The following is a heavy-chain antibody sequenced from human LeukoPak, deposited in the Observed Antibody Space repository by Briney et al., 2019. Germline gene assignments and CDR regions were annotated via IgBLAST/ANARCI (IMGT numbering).Heavy chain of an antibody. Sequence: GGSLRLSCAASGFTFSSYGMHWVRQAPGKGLEWVAVIWYDGSNKYYADSVKGRFTISRDNSKNTLYLQMNSLRAEDTAVYFCARGQSGYSYGPYYYYGMDVWGQGTTVTVSS. V-gene: IGHV3-33*01. CDR2: IWYDGSNK. CDR1: GFTFSSYG. J-gene: IGHJ6*02. D-gene: IGHD5-18*01. CDR3: ARGQSGYSYGPYYYYGMDV.